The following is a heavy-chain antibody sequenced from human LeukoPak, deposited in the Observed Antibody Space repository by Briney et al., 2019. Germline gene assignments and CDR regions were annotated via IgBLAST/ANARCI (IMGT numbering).Heavy chain of an antibody. CDR2: ICSGGST. CDR3: ARDGPWKSDC. D-gene: IGHD1-1*01. Sequence: SETLSLTCTVSGGSVSTSYYWGWIRQPPGKGLEWIGSICSGGSTCYNPSLRSRVTIFADSSKNQFSLELTSVTAADTAVYYCARDGPWKSDCWGQGTLVTVSS. J-gene: IGHJ4*02. CDR1: GGSVSTSYY. V-gene: IGHV4-39*02.